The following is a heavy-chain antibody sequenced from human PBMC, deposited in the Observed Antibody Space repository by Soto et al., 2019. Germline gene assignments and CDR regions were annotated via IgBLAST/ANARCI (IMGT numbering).Heavy chain of an antibody. J-gene: IGHJ4*02. V-gene: IGHV3-30*18. CDR3: AKDQASGQGSFDS. CDR2: ISYDGSNQ. Sequence: GGSLRLSCAASGFTFNIYGMHWVHQAPDKGLEWVALISYDGSNQYYADSVKGRFTISRDNSKNTLFLQMNSLRADDTAVYYCAKDQASGQGSFDSWGQGTLVTVSS. CDR1: GFTFNIYG.